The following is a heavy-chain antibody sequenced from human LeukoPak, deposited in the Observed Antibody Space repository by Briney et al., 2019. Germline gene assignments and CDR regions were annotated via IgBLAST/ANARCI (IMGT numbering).Heavy chain of an antibody. CDR1: GFTVSTNY. J-gene: IGHJ6*02. V-gene: IGHV3-23*01. CDR3: AKDSAEDRYYYGMDV. CDR2: ISGSGGST. Sequence: GGSLRLSCAASGFTVSTNYMSWVRQAPGKGLEWVSAISGSGGSTYYADSVKGRFTISRDNSKNTLYLQMNSLRAEDTAVYYCAKDSAEDRYYYGMDVWGQGTTVTVSS.